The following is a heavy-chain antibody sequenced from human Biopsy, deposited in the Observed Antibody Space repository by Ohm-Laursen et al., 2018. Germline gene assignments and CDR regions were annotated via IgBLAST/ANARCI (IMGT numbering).Heavy chain of an antibody. CDR2: IIPIFNTP. V-gene: IGHV1-69*06. J-gene: IGHJ6*02. Sequence: GASVKVSCKVSGDRFSNYPISWVRQAPGQGLEWMGGIIPIFNTPKYAQRFQGRVTITADRSTTTAYMELSSLRSEDTAVYYCARELGNGMDVWGQGTPVTVSS. CDR1: GDRFSNYP. CDR3: ARELGNGMDV.